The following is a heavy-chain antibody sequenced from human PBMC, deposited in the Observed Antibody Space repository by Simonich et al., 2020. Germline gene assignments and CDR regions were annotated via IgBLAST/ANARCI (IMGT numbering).Heavy chain of an antibody. V-gene: IGHV1-2*02. CDR2: INPNSGGT. J-gene: IGHJ3*02. CDR1: GYTFTGYY. D-gene: IGHD6-6*01. Sequence: QVQLVQSGAEVKKPGASVKVSCKASGYTFTGYYMHWGRQAPGQGLEWMRWINPNSGGTNYAQKFQGRVTMTRDTSISTAYMELSRLRSDDTAVYYCARARLYSSSHAFDIWGQGTMVTVSS. CDR3: ARARLYSSSHAFDI.